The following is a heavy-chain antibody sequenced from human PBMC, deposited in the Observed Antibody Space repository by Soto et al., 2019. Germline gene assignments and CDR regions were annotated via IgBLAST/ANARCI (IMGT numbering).Heavy chain of an antibody. CDR1: GCTFTNDG. CDR2: ISAYNGNT. V-gene: IGHV1-18*01. CDR3: ASHGV. J-gene: IGHJ4*02. Sequence: GGPVKGSLKASGCTFTNDGISWVRQAPGQGLEWMGWISAYNGNTNYAQKLQGRVTMTTDTSTSTAYMELRSLRSDNTAVYYCASHGVWGQGTLVTVSS.